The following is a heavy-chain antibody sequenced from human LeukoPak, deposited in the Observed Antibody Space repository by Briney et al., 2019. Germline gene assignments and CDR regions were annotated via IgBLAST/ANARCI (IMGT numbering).Heavy chain of an antibody. CDR1: GYTFTGYY. CDR2: INPNSGGT. CDR3: ARGAYYYDSSGYLLGRAFDI. V-gene: IGHV1-2*02. D-gene: IGHD3-22*01. J-gene: IGHJ3*02. Sequence: GASVKVSCKASGYTFTGYYMYWVRQAPGQGLEWMGWINPNSGGTNYAQKFQGRVTMTRDTSISTAYMELSRLRSDDTAVYYCARGAYYYDSSGYLLGRAFDIWGQGTMVTVSS.